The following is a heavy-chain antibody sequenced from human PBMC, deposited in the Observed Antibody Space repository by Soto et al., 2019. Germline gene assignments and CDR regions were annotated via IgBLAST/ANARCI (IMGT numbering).Heavy chain of an antibody. CDR2: ITASGGNT. D-gene: IGHD4-17*01. J-gene: IGHJ6*02. CDR3: AREDDYGYRYINYGLDV. V-gene: IGHV3-23*01. Sequence: PGGSLRLSCTASGFNFRSYGMSWVRQAPGKGLEWVSGITASGGNTYYTDSVKGRFTISRDNLKNTLYLQMNNLRVEDAALYFCAREDDYGYRYINYGLDVWGQGTTVTVSS. CDR1: GFNFRSYG.